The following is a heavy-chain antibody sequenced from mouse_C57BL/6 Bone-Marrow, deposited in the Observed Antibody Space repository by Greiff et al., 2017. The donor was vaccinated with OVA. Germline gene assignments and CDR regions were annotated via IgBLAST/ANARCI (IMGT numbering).Heavy chain of an antibody. Sequence: EVHLVESGGGLVQPGESLKLSCESNEYEFPSHDMSWVRKTPEKRLELVAAINSDGGSTYYPDTMERRFIISRDNTKKTLYPQMSSLRSEDTALYYCARQTVVAGDWYFDVWGTGTTVTVSS. CDR2: INSDGGST. J-gene: IGHJ1*03. CDR1: EYEFPSHD. CDR3: ARQTVVAGDWYFDV. D-gene: IGHD1-1*01. V-gene: IGHV5-2*01.